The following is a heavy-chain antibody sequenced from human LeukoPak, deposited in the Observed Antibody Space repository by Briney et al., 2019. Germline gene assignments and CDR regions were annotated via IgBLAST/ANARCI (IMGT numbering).Heavy chain of an antibody. CDR3: ARFTVVTHGFDY. D-gene: IGHD4-23*01. Sequence: PSETLSLTCAVYGGSFSGYYWSWIRQPPGKGLEWIGEINQSGSTNYNPSLKSRVTISVDTSKNQFSLKLSSVTAADTAVYYCARFTVVTHGFDYWGQGTLVTVSS. V-gene: IGHV4-34*01. CDR1: GGSFSGYY. CDR2: INQSGST. J-gene: IGHJ4*02.